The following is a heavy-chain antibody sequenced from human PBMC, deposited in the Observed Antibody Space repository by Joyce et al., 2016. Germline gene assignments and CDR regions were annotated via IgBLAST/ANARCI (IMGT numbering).Heavy chain of an antibody. D-gene: IGHD4-17*01. CDR2: IAYDGDNK. J-gene: IGHJ6*02. Sequence: QVHLVESGGGVVQPGRSLRLSCVASGLTFSKYGMHWVRQAPGKGLEGVAVIAYDGDNKYYLASVKGRFTISRDNSKSTLYLQLNSLTTEDTGVYFCVKDNGDAGYYFHGLDVWGRGTTVAVPS. CDR3: VKDNGDAGYYFHGLDV. V-gene: IGHV3-30*18. CDR1: GLTFSKYG.